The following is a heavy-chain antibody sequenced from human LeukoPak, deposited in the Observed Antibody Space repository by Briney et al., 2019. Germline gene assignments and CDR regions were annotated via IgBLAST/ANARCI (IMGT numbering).Heavy chain of an antibody. CDR1: GFTFSSYA. V-gene: IGHV3-23*01. D-gene: IGHD6-19*01. CDR2: ISGSGGST. J-gene: IGHJ4*02. CDR3: ARLIAGAQSYFDY. Sequence: GGSLRLSCAASGFTFSSYAMSWVRQAPGKGLEWVSAISGSGGSTYYADSVKGRFTISRDNSKNTLYLQMNSLRAEDTAVYYCARLIAGAQSYFDYWGQGTLVTVSS.